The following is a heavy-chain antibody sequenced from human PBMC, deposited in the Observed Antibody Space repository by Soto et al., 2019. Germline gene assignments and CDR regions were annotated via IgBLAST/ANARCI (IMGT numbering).Heavy chain of an antibody. Sequence: QLQLQESGSGLVKPSQTLSLTCAVSGGSISSGGYSCSWIRQPPGKGLEWIGYLYHSGSTYYNPSLKSRVTISVDRSKNQFSLKLRSVTAADTAVYSCARTTTVESYYFDYWGQGTLVTVSS. CDR2: LYHSGST. CDR1: GGSISSGGYS. J-gene: IGHJ4*02. D-gene: IGHD4-17*01. V-gene: IGHV4-30-2*01. CDR3: ARTTTVESYYFDY.